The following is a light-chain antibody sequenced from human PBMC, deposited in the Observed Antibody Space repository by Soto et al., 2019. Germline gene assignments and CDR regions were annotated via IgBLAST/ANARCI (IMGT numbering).Light chain of an antibody. V-gene: IGLV3-21*02. CDR1: NIGSKS. CDR3: QVWDNTNDHPVYV. J-gene: IGLJ1*01. Sequence: SYELTQPPSVSVAPGQTASITCGGSNIGSKSVQWYRQKPGQAPLLVVNADSDRPSGIPERFSGSNSGNTATLTISRVEAGDEADYYCQVWDNTNDHPVYVFGTGTKVTVL. CDR2: ADS.